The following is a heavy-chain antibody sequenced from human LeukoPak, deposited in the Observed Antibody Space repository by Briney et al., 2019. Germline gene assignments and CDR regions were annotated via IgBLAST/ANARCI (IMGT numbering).Heavy chain of an antibody. CDR1: GGSISTYY. CDR2: VYYSGST. J-gene: IGHJ3*02. Sequence: SETLSLTCTVSGGSISTYYWSWIRQPPGKGLEWIGYVYYSGSTNYNPSLKSRVTISADTSKNQFSLRLSSVTAADTAVYYCARGLNNRKSGRRFDVFEIWGQGTMVTVSS. D-gene: IGHD3-3*01. CDR3: ARGLNNRKSGRRFDVFEI. V-gene: IGHV4-59*01.